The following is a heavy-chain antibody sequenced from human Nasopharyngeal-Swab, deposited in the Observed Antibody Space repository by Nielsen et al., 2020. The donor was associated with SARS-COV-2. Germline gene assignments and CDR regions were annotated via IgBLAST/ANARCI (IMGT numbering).Heavy chain of an antibody. CDR3: AREGPSSGYVRYYFDS. Sequence: ASVQVSCKASGYTFTSYGISWVRQAAGQGLEWMGWISAYNGNTNYAQKLQGRVTMTTDTSTSTAYMELRSLRSDDTAVYYCAREGPSSGYVRYYFDSWGQGTLVTVSS. D-gene: IGHD3-22*01. V-gene: IGHV1-18*01. J-gene: IGHJ4*02. CDR1: GYTFTSYG. CDR2: ISAYNGNT.